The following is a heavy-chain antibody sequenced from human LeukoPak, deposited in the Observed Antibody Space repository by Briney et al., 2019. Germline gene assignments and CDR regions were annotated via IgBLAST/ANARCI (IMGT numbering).Heavy chain of an antibody. V-gene: IGHV1-46*01. D-gene: IGHD1-26*01. CDR3: ARDSSPSPSTTFFDS. CDR1: GYTFSTYY. Sequence: ASVKVSCKASGYTFSTYYIHWVRQAPGQGLEWMGIINPGGGTTRNAQNFQGRVTMTRDMSTSTVYMELSSLRSDDTAVFYCARDSSPSPSTTFFDSWGQGTLVTVSS. CDR2: INPGGGTT. J-gene: IGHJ4*02.